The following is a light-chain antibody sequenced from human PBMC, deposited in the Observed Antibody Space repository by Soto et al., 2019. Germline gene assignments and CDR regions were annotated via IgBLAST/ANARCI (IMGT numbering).Light chain of an antibody. Sequence: AIQMTQSPSSLSASVGDRVTITCRASQGIRDDLGWYQQKPGKAPKLLIYAASSLQSGVPSRFSGSGFGAVFTLTINSLQPEDFATYYCLQDYSYPLTFGGGTKVEVK. J-gene: IGKJ4*01. CDR1: QGIRDD. V-gene: IGKV1-6*01. CDR3: LQDYSYPLT. CDR2: AAS.